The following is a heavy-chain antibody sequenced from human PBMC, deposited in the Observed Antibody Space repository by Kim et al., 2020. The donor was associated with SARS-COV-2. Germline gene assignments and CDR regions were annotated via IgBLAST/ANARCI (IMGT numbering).Heavy chain of an antibody. J-gene: IGHJ3*02. D-gene: IGHD3-9*01. CDR3: ARDRSDIPDI. V-gene: IGHV3-48*02. CDR2: TI. Sequence: TIYYADSVKGRFTISRDNAKNSLYLQMNSLRDEDTAVHYCARDRSDIPDIWGQGTMVTVSS.